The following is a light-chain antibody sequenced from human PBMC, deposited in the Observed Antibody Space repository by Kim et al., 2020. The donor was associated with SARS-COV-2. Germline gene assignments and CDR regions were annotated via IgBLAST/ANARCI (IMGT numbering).Light chain of an antibody. J-gene: IGKJ4*01. V-gene: IGKV1-9*01. CDR1: QGISSY. CDR3: QQLNSYPLT. Sequence: APVGDRVTITGRASQGISSYLAWYQQKPGKAPKLLIYAASTLQSGVPSRISGSGSGTEFTLTISSLQPEDFATYYCQQLNSYPLTFGGGTKVDIK. CDR2: AAS.